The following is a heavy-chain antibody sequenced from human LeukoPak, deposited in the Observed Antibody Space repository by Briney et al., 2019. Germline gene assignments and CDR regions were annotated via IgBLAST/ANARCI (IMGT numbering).Heavy chain of an antibody. J-gene: IGHJ2*01. CDR3: ARGYWYFDL. Sequence: SETLSLTCTVSGGSISSYYWSWIRQPPGKGLEWIGYIYYSGSTNYNPSLKSRVTISVDTSKNQLSLKLGSVTAADTAVYYCARGYWYFDLWGRGTLVTVSS. V-gene: IGHV4-59*01. CDR2: IYYSGST. CDR1: GGSISSYY.